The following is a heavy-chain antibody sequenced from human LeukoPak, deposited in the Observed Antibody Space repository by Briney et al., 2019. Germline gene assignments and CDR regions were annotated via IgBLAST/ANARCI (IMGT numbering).Heavy chain of an antibody. Sequence: GESLKISCKGSGYSFTSYWIGWVRQMPGKGLEWMGSTILGTSDTRYSPSFQGQVTISADKSISTAYLQWSSLKASDTAMYYCARLFESRGPYVWGSYPLFDYWGQGTLVTVSS. CDR1: GYSFTSYW. D-gene: IGHD3-16*02. V-gene: IGHV5-51*01. J-gene: IGHJ4*02. CDR2: TILGTSDT. CDR3: ARLFESRGPYVWGSYPLFDY.